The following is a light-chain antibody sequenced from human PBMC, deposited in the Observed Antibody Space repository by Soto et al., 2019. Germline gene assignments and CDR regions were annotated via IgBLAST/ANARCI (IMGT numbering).Light chain of an antibody. CDR3: HQFGSSPPAFP. Sequence: ESMLTQSPGTLSLSPGERATLSCRASQSVSTRYLAWYQQKPGQAPRLLIYGASIRATGIPDRFSGSGSGTDVTRTISRLDPEDFAVYYCHQFGSSPPAFPFGQGTKLEI. J-gene: IGKJ2*01. CDR1: QSVSTRY. V-gene: IGKV3-20*01. CDR2: GAS.